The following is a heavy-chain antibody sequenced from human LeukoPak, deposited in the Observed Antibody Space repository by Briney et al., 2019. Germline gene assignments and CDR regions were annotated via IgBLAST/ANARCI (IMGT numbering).Heavy chain of an antibody. CDR2: INPSGGST. CDR3: ARVSSGQHAFDI. CDR1: GYTFTDHY. D-gene: IGHD6-13*01. J-gene: IGHJ3*02. Sequence: GASVKVSCKASGYTFTDHYMHWVRQAPGQGLEWMGIINPSGGSTSYAQKFQGRVTMTRDTSTSTVYMELSSLRSEDTAVYYCARVSSGQHAFDIWGQGTMVTVSS. V-gene: IGHV1-46*01.